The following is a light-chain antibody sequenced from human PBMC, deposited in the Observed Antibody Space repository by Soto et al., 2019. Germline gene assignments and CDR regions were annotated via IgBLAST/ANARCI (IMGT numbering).Light chain of an antibody. Sequence: EIVLTQSPGTVSLSPGERATLSCRASQSVDSIYLGWYQQKPGQAPRLLIFGSSTRATGIPDRFSGSGSGTDFTLTISRLQSDDFAVYYCQQYYSWWTFGQGTKVEIK. V-gene: IGKV3-20*01. CDR1: QSVDSIY. J-gene: IGKJ1*01. CDR3: QQYYSWWT. CDR2: GSS.